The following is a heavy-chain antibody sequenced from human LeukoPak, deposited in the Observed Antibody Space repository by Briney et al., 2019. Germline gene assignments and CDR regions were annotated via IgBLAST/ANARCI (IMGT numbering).Heavy chain of an antibody. J-gene: IGHJ4*02. V-gene: IGHV4-59*08. CDR2: IYYSGST. CDR3: AGTSRRGYGSGSYYIFDY. CDR1: GGSISSYY. D-gene: IGHD3-10*01. Sequence: PSETLSLTCTVSGGSISSYYWSWIRQPPGKGLEWIGYIYYSGSTNYNPSLKSRVTISVDTSKNQFSLKLSSVTAADTAVYYCAGTSRRGYGSGSYYIFDYWGQGTLVTVSS.